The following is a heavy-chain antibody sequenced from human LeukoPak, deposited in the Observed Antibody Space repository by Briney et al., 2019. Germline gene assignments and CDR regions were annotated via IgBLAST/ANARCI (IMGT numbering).Heavy chain of an antibody. CDR3: ARHYLYDTSGDGTYYFDY. CDR2: IYHSGST. Sequence: SETLSLTCIVSGYSINSGYHWGWIRQPPGKGLEWIGSIYHSGSTYYNPSLKSRVTISIDTSKNQFSLTLSSVPAADTAVYYCARHYLYDTSGDGTYYFDYWGQGTLVTVSS. J-gene: IGHJ4*02. CDR1: GYSINSGYH. V-gene: IGHV4-38-2*02. D-gene: IGHD3-22*01.